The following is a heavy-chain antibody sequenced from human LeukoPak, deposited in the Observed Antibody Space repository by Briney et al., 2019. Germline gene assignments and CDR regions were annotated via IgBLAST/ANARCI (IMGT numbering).Heavy chain of an antibody. CDR1: GYTFTSYY. CDR2: INPSGGST. J-gene: IGHJ5*02. V-gene: IGHV1-46*01. D-gene: IGHD6-19*01. CDR3: ARAGRVIAVAGTKNWFDP. Sequence: ASVKVSCKASGYTFTSYYMHWVRQAPGQGLEWMGIINPSGGSTSYAQKFQGRVTITRDTSASTAYMELSSLRSEDTAVYYCARAGRVIAVAGTKNWFDPWGQGTLVTVSS.